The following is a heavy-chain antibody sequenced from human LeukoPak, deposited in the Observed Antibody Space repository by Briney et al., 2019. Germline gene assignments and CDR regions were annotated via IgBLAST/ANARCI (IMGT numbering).Heavy chain of an antibody. CDR2: INPSGGST. J-gene: IGHJ3*02. V-gene: IGHV1-46*01. D-gene: IGHD6-19*01. CDR1: GYTFTSNY. Sequence: ASVKVSCKASGYTFTSNYMHWVRQAPGQGLEWMGIINPSGGSTSYAQTFQGRVTMTRDTSTSTVYMELSSLRSEDTAVYYCARDLVADSSGWRAFDIWGQGTMVTVS. CDR3: ARDLVADSSGWRAFDI.